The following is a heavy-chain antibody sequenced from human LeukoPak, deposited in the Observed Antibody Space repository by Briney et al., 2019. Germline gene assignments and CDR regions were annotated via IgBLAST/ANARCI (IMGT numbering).Heavy chain of an antibody. CDR1: GFTFSSYW. V-gene: IGHV3-7*01. J-gene: IGHJ4*02. Sequence: PGGSLRLSCAASGFTFSSYWMSWVRQAPGKGLEWVANIKQDGSEKYYVDSVKGRFTISRDNAKNTLYLQMNSLRPEDTAVYYCGREIEAPGKTLDYWGQGTLVTVSS. CDR2: IKQDGSEK. CDR3: GREIEAPGKTLDY.